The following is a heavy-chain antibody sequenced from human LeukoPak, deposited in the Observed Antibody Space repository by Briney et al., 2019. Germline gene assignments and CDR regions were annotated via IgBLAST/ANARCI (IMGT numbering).Heavy chain of an antibody. D-gene: IGHD3-3*01. CDR2: ISSSGSTI. V-gene: IGHV3-48*03. CDR3: ARAQEYYDFWSGSDWYFDI. J-gene: IGHJ2*01. Sequence: SGGSLRLSCAASGFTFSSYEMNWVRQAPGKGLEWFSYISSSGSTIYYADSVKGRFTISRDNAKNSLYLQMNSLRAEDMAVYYSARAQEYYDFWSGSDWYFDIWGRGTMVTVSS. CDR1: GFTFSSYE.